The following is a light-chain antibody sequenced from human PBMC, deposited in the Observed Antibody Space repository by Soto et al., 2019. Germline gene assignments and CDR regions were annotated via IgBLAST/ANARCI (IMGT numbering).Light chain of an antibody. V-gene: IGKV3-15*01. CDR3: RQYNDWPQT. CDR2: DAS. CDR1: QSIRTN. J-gene: IGKJ1*01. Sequence: EVVMTQSPATLSVSPEETATLSCRASQSIRTNLAWYQQKPGQAPRLLIYDASAKIAGTPARFSGSGSGTEFTLTISSLQSEDFAVYYCRQYNDWPQTFGQGTKVDIK.